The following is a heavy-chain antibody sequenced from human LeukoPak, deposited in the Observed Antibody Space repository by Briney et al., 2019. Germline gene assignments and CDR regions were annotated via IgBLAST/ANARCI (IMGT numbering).Heavy chain of an antibody. Sequence: ASVKVSCKVSGYTLTELSMHWVRQAPGKGLEWMGGFDPEDGGTIYAQKFQGRVTMTEDTSTDTAYMELSSLRSEDTAVYYCATVSSGYYALDYWGQGTLVTVSS. D-gene: IGHD3-22*01. V-gene: IGHV1-24*01. J-gene: IGHJ4*02. CDR1: GYTLTELS. CDR3: ATVSSGYYALDY. CDR2: FDPEDGGT.